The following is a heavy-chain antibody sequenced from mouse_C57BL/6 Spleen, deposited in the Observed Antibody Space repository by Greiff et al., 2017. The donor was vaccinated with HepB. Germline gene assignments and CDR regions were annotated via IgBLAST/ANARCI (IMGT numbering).Heavy chain of an antibody. Sequence: EVQLQQSGPGLVKPSQSLSLTCSVTGYSITSGYYWNWIRQFPGNKLEWMGYISYDGSNNYNPSLKNRISITRDTSKNQFFLKLNSVTTEDTATYYCARRYGSSPDWYFDVWGTGTTVTVSS. V-gene: IGHV3-6*01. J-gene: IGHJ1*03. CDR1: GYSITSGYY. CDR3: ARRYGSSPDWYFDV. D-gene: IGHD1-1*01. CDR2: ISYDGSN.